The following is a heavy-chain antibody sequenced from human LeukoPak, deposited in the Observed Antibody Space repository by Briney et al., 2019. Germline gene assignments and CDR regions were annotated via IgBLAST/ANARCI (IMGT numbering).Heavy chain of an antibody. CDR3: VRVASGGDLGDAFDI. V-gene: IGHV3-7*01. D-gene: IGHD1-26*01. J-gene: IGHJ3*02. CDR2: IKLDGSEK. Sequence: PGGSLRLSCAASRFTFSRNWMTWVRQAPETGLEWVASIKLDGSEKYYVDSVKGRFTISRENANNSLYLQMNSLRPGDTGVYYCVRVASGGDLGDAFDIWGQGTKVTVSS. CDR1: RFTFSRNW.